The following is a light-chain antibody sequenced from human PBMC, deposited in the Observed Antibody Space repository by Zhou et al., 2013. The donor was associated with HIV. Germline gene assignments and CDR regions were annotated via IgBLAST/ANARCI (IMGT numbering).Light chain of an antibody. CDR2: DVN. Sequence: QSALTQPASVSGSPGQSITISCTGTSSDIGGYNYVSWYQQHPGKVPKLLIYDVNHRPSGVSDRFSGSKSGNTASLTISGLQAEDEADYYCSSYTITNXRVFGTGTKVTV. CDR3: SSYTITNXRV. J-gene: IGLJ1*01. CDR1: SSDIGGYNY. V-gene: IGLV2-14*03.